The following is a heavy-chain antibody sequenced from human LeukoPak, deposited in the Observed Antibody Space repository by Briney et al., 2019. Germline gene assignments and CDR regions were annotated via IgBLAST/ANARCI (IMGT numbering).Heavy chain of an antibody. CDR1: GFTFDDYA. CDR3: AKGAPGEVHYMDV. V-gene: IGHV3-43D*03. Sequence: GGSLRLSCAASGFTFDDYAMHWVRQAPGKGLEWVSLISWDGGSTYYADSVKGRFTISRDNSKNSLYLQMNSPRAEDTALYYCAKGAPGEVHYMDVWGKGTTVTVSS. D-gene: IGHD3-10*01. J-gene: IGHJ6*03. CDR2: ISWDGGST.